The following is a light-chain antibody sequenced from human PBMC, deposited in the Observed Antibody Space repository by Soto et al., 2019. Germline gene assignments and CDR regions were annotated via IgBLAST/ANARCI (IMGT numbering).Light chain of an antibody. Sequence: EIVLIQSPSTLSLSPGERATLSCRASQSVSSNLAWYQQNPGQAPRLLIFDASNMATGIPVRFSGSGSGTDFTLTISSLEPEDFTVYYCQQHNDWPLTFGGGTRVEIK. CDR3: QQHNDWPLT. CDR2: DAS. J-gene: IGKJ4*01. CDR1: QSVSSN. V-gene: IGKV3-11*01.